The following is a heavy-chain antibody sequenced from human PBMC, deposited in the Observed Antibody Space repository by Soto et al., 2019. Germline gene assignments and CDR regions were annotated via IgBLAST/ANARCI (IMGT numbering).Heavy chain of an antibody. V-gene: IGHV4-4*02. Sequence: SETLSLTCAVSGGSISSSNWWSWVRQPPGKGLEWIGEIYHSGSTNYNPSLKSRVTISVDKSKNQFSLKLSSVTAADTAVYYCARAYSSSWYGILGWFDPWGQGNRVT. J-gene: IGHJ5*02. CDR2: IYHSGST. CDR3: ARAYSSSWYGILGWFDP. D-gene: IGHD6-13*01. CDR1: GGSISSSNW.